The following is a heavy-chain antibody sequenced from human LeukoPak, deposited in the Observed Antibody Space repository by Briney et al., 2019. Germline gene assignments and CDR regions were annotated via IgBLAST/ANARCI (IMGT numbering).Heavy chain of an antibody. CDR2: INHSGST. D-gene: IGHD1-26*01. CDR3: ASGDRWGYYFDY. Sequence: SETLSLTCAVYGGSFSGYYWSWIRQPPGKGLEWIGEINHSGSTNYNPSLKSRVTISVDTSKNQFSLKLSSVTAADTAVYYCASGDRWGYYFDYWGQGTLVTVSS. CDR1: GGSFSGYY. V-gene: IGHV4-34*01. J-gene: IGHJ4*02.